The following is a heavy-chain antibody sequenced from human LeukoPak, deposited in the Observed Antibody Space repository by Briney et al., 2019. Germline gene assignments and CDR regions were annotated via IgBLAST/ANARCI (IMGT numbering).Heavy chain of an antibody. CDR2: IYPGDSDT. CDR1: GYRFTNYW. J-gene: IGHJ6*02. V-gene: IGHV5-51*01. CDR3: ARIAAAGMIYNGMDV. Sequence: GESLKISCKGSGYRFTNYWIGWVRQMPGKGLEWMGSIYPGDSDTRYSPSLQGQVTISADKSISTAYLQWSSLKASDTAMYYCARIAAAGMIYNGMDVWGQGTTVTVSS. D-gene: IGHD6-13*01.